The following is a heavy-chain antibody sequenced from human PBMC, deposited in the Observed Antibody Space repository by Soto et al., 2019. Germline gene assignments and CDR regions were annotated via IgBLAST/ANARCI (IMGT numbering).Heavy chain of an antibody. Sequence: ASVKVSCKASGYTFTSYAIHWVRQAPGQRLEWMGWINAGNGNTKYSQKFQGRVTITRDTSASTAYMELSSLRSEDTAVYYCARMGPYYGPSDYWGQGTLVTVSS. J-gene: IGHJ4*02. CDR3: ARMGPYYGPSDY. CDR1: GYTFTSYA. D-gene: IGHD3-22*01. V-gene: IGHV1-3*01. CDR2: INAGNGNT.